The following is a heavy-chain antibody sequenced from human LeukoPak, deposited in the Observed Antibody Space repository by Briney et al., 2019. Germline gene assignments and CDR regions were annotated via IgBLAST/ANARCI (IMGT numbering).Heavy chain of an antibody. CDR3: ARDPTVTTSDAFDI. CDR2: INPNSGGT. J-gene: IGHJ3*02. V-gene: IGHV1-2*02. D-gene: IGHD4-17*01. CDR1: GYTFTGYY. Sequence: GASVKVSCKASGYTFTGYYMHWVRQAPGQGLEWMGWINPNSGGTNYAQKFQGRVTMTRDTSISTAYMELSRLRSDDTAVYYCARDPTVTTSDAFDIWGQGTMVTVSS.